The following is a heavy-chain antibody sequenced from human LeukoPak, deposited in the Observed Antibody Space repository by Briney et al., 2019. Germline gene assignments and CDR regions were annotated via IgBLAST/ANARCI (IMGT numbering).Heavy chain of an antibody. J-gene: IGHJ4*02. V-gene: IGHV3-15*01. CDR2: IRTKNQGATT. CDR3: TTGYTMASHDHY. Sequence: PGGSLRPSCAASGFTFSDAWMNWVRQAPGKGLEWVGLIRTKNQGATTDYAAPVRGRFTISRDDSKNTLYLQMNSLRTEDTALYYCTTGYTMASHDHYWSQGTLVTVSS. CDR1: GFTFSDAW. D-gene: IGHD5-18*01.